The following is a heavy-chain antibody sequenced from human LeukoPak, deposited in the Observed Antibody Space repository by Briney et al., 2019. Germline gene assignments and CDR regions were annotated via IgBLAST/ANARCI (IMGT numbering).Heavy chain of an antibody. CDR1: GDSLTNYY. D-gene: IGHD6-13*01. CDR3: ARLTPSDSSSWYWYFGL. V-gene: IGHV4-59*08. Sequence: PSETLSLTCTVSGDSLTNYYWSWIRQPPGKGLEWIGYIYYSGSTNYNPSLTSRVTISVDTSKNQFSLKLSTVTAADTAVYYCARLTPSDSSSWYWYFGLWGRGTLVTVSS. CDR2: IYYSGST. J-gene: IGHJ2*01.